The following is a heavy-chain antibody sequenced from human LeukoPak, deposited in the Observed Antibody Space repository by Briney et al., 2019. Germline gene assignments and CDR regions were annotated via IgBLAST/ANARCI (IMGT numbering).Heavy chain of an antibody. Sequence: GGSLRLSCVASGFTFSSNVMIWVRQAPGKGLEWVSSIPASGGSTYYADSVKGRFTISRDNSKNTLYLQMNSLRAEDTAVYYCAKDRYYGSGLPATFDIWGQGTMVTVSS. D-gene: IGHD3-10*01. CDR3: AKDRYYGSGLPATFDI. J-gene: IGHJ3*02. CDR2: IPASGGST. V-gene: IGHV3-23*01. CDR1: GFTFSSNV.